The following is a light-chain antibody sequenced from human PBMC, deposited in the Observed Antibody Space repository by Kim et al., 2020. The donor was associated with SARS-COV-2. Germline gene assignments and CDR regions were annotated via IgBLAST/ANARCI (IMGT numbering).Light chain of an antibody. CDR1: ASNIGAGFN. Sequence: QLVLTQPPSVSGAPGQRVTISCTGSASNIGAGFNVHWYQCLPRTAPKLLISDDNNRPSGVPDRFSASKSATSASLAISGLQAEDEADYYCQSFDTSLSGFVIFGGGTQLTVL. CDR2: DDN. CDR3: QSFDTSLSGFVI. J-gene: IGLJ2*01. V-gene: IGLV1-40*01.